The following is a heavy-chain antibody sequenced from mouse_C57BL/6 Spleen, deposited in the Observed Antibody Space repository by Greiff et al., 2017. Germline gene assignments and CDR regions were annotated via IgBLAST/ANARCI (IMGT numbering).Heavy chain of an antibody. D-gene: IGHD1-1*01. Sequence: VKLQESGAELARPGASVKLSCKASGYTFTSYGISWVKQRTGQGLEWIGEIYPRSGNTYYNEKFKGKATLTADKSSSTAYMELRSLTSEDSAVYFCARCSVTTVVARYFDVWGTGTTVTVSS. CDR1: GYTFTSYG. CDR3: ARCSVTTVVARYFDV. J-gene: IGHJ1*03. CDR2: IYPRSGNT. V-gene: IGHV1-81*01.